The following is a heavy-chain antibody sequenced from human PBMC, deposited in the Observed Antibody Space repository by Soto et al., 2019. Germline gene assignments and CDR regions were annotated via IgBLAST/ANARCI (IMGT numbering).Heavy chain of an antibody. D-gene: IGHD3-10*01. CDR2: IIPIAAIA. CDR1: GGTFSRYT. CDR3: ARGSTIVRGAPSWFDP. J-gene: IGHJ5*02. V-gene: IGHV1-69*02. Sequence: QVQLVQSGAEVKKPGSSVKVSCKASGGTFSRYTINWVRQAPGQGLEWMGRIIPIAAIANYTQKFQGRVTIPVDKSWTTAYMELSSLRSDDTAVYYCARGSTIVRGAPSWFDPWGQGTLVTVSS.